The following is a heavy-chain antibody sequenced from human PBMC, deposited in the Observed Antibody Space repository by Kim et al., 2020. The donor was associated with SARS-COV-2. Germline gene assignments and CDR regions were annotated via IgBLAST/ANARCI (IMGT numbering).Heavy chain of an antibody. Sequence: GGSLRLSCAASGFTFSSYSMNWVRQAPGKGLEWVSSISSSSSYIYYADSVKGRFTISRDNAKNSLYLQMNSLRAEDTAVYYCAREAGRGEDDAFDIWGQGTMVTVSS. CDR3: AREAGRGEDDAFDI. D-gene: IGHD3-16*01. CDR2: ISSSSSYI. J-gene: IGHJ3*02. CDR1: GFTFSSYS. V-gene: IGHV3-21*01.